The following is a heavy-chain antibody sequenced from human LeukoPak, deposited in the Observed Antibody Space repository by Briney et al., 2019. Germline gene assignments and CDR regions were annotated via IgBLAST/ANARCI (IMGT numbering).Heavy chain of an antibody. V-gene: IGHV3-23*01. J-gene: IGHJ3*02. D-gene: IGHD3-22*01. Sequence: GGSLRLSCAASGFTFSSYAMSWVRQAPGRGLEWVSAISGSGGSTYYADSVKGRFTISRDNSKNTLYLQMNSLRAEDTAVYYCAKGGEIVVVITNDAFDIWGQGTMVTVSS. CDR1: GFTFSSYA. CDR2: ISGSGGST. CDR3: AKGGEIVVVITNDAFDI.